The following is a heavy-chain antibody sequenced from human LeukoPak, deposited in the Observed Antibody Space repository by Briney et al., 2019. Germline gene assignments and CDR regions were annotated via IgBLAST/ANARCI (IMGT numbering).Heavy chain of an antibody. D-gene: IGHD6-19*01. CDR1: GGSISSSSYY. J-gene: IGHJ5*02. CDR3: ARVSVAGTRALNWFDP. V-gene: IGHV4-39*07. CDR2: IYYSGST. Sequence: SETLSLTCTVSGGSISSSSYYWGWIRQPPGKGLEWIGSIYYSGSTYYNPSLKSRVTISVDTSKNQFSLKLSSVTAADTAVYYCARVSVAGTRALNWFDPWGQGTLVIVSS.